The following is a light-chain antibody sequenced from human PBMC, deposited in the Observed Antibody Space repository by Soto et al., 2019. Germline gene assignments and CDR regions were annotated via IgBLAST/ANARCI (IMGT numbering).Light chain of an antibody. CDR2: SDN. CDR1: SSNIGSNP. CDR3: AAWDDSLRGRV. Sequence: QSVLTQPPSASGTPGQRVTISCSGSSSNIGSNPVSWYQQLPGTAPKSLIYSDNQRPSGVPDRISGSRSGTSASLAISGLQSVDEAEYYCAAWDDSLRGRVFGGGTKLTVL. V-gene: IGLV1-44*01. J-gene: IGLJ2*01.